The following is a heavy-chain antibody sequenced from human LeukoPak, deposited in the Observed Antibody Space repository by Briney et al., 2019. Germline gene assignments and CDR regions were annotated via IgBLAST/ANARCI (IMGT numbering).Heavy chain of an antibody. CDR2: VSTSGSTK. CDR1: GFTFSDYY. Sequence: GGSLRLSCAASGFTFSDYYMSWIRQAPGKGLEWVSYVSTSGSTKYYADSVKGRFTISRDNTKNSLYLQMNSLRAEDTAVYYCARGGGQWLAYYFDYWGQGTLVTVSS. V-gene: IGHV3-11*01. CDR3: ARGGGQWLAYYFDY. J-gene: IGHJ4*02. D-gene: IGHD6-19*01.